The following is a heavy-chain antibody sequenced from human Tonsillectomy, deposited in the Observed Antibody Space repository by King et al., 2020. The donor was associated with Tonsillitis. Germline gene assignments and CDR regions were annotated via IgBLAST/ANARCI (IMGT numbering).Heavy chain of an antibody. V-gene: IGHV1-3*01. CDR3: ARDHRYCSGGSCYFPPDL. CDR2: INSGNGNT. CDR1: GYSFTVHP. J-gene: IGHJ5*02. D-gene: IGHD2-15*01. Sequence: VQLVQSGAEVKKPGASVKISCKTSGYSFTVHPMHWVRQAPGQRLEWMGWINSGNGNTHYSQKFQGRVTITRDTSASTTFMELSSLTSEDTAVYYCARDHRYCSGGSCYFPPDLWGQGTLVTVSS.